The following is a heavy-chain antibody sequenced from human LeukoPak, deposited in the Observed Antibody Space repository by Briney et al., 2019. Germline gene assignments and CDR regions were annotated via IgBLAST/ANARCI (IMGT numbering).Heavy chain of an antibody. V-gene: IGHV3-30*04. CDR1: GFTFSSYA. CDR2: ISYDGSNK. J-gene: IGHJ6*03. D-gene: IGHD3-10*01. Sequence: GGSLRLSCAASGFTFSSYAMHWVRQAPGKGLEWVAVISYDGSNKYYADSVKGRFTISRDNSKDTLYLQMNSLRAEDTAVYYCARGAGYYGSENTYYYYMDVWGKGTTVTISS. CDR3: ARGAGYYGSENTYYYYMDV.